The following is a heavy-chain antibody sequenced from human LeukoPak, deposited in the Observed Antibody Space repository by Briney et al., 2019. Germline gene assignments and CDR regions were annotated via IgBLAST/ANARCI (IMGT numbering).Heavy chain of an antibody. CDR1: GGSISSGGYS. V-gene: IGHV4-30-2*01. CDR3: ARRGDDTAMVPFDY. D-gene: IGHD5-18*01. Sequence: SETLSLTCAVSGGSISSGGYSWSWIRQPPGKGLEWIGYIYHSGSTYYNPSLKSRVTISVDTSKNQFSLKLSSVTAADTAVYYCARRGDDTAMVPFDYWGQGTLVTVSS. CDR2: IYHSGST. J-gene: IGHJ4*02.